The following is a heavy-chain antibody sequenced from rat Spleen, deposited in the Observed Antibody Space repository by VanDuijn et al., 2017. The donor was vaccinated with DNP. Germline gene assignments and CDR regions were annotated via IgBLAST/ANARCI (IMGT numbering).Heavy chain of an antibody. CDR1: GFTFSDYG. D-gene: IGHD1-3*01. Sequence: EVQLVESGGGLVQPGRSMKLSCAASGFTFSDYGMAWVLQAPTKGLEWVASISSDGGDTYYRDSVKGRFTISRDNAKSSLYLHMDSLRSEDTATYYCTTLNSGTYDSWGQGVMVTVSS. CDR3: TTLNSGTYDS. CDR2: ISSDGGDT. V-gene: IGHV5-20*01. J-gene: IGHJ2*01.